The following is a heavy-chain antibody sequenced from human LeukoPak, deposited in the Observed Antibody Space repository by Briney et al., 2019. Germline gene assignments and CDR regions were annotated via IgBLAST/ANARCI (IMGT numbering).Heavy chain of an antibody. CDR3: AKDRLGIVVVPAFDY. CDR2: ISGSDGST. Sequence: QPGGSLRLSCAASGFTFRIYAMSWVRQAPGKGLEWVSTISGSDGSTNYADSVKGRFSISRDNSKNTLCLQMKSLRAEDTAVYYCAKDRLGIVVVPAFDYWGQGTLVTVSS. CDR1: GFTFRIYA. D-gene: IGHD2-2*03. V-gene: IGHV3-23*01. J-gene: IGHJ4*02.